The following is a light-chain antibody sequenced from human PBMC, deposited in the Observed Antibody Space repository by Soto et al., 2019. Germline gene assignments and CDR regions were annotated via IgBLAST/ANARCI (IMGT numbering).Light chain of an antibody. CDR1: QDIRTS. J-gene: IGKJ3*01. CDR2: GAS. V-gene: IGKV1-33*01. CDR3: QHENNLPPFT. Sequence: DIQMTQSPSSLSASVGARVSITCQASQDIRTSLSWFQHKPGRAPKLLIYGASYLETGVPSRFRGSGSGTDFTFTITSLQPEDMATYYCQHENNLPPFTFGPGTIVDIK.